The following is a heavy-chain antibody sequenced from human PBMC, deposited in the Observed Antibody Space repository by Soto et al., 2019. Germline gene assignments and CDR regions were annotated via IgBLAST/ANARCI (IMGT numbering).Heavy chain of an antibody. CDR3: ARVVQFYDSSGYSFYYFDY. Sequence: SLSPTCPVSGASINSADYYWSWLRQPPGKGLEWIGYIYYSRSDYYNPSLGRRATITIDTSRNQFSLNLMSVTAADTAVYYCARVVQFYDSSGYSFYYFDYWGQGALVTVYS. J-gene: IGHJ4*02. D-gene: IGHD3-22*01. V-gene: IGHV4-30-4*01. CDR1: GASINSADYY. CDR2: IYYSRSD.